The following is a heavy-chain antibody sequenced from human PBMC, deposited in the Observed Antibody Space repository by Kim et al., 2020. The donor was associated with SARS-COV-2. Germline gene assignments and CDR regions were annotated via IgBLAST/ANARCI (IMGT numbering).Heavy chain of an antibody. CDR3: ARDLTAAYRRAWVFDY. V-gene: IGHV3-23*01. J-gene: IGHJ4*02. D-gene: IGHD6-25*01. Sequence: DSVRGRFAITRDNSRDTMYLQMDSLGAEDTAIYFCARDLTAAYRRAWVFDYWGQGTLVTVSS.